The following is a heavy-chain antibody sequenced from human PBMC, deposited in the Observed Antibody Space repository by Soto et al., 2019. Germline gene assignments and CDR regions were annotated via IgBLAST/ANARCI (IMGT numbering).Heavy chain of an antibody. CDR1: GFTFSNYG. D-gene: IGHD2-2*01. CDR2: ISSSSSNI. V-gene: IGHV3-21*01. CDR3: SREIDRTSKIDN. J-gene: IGHJ4*02. Sequence: XGSLRLSCAASGFTFSNYGMNWVRQAPGKGLEWVSSISSSSSNIYYGDSVKDRFTISRDNAKSSLYLQMNRLRAEDTAMSYCSREIDRTSKIDNWGQGTLVTLSS.